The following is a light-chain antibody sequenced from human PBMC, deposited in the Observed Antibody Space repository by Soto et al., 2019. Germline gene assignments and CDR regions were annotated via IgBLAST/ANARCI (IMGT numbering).Light chain of an antibody. V-gene: IGLV1-44*01. Sequence: QSVLTQPPSASGTPGQRVTISCSGSSSNIGSNSVNWYQQLPGTAPKLLIYSNDLRPSGVPDRFSGSKSGTSASLAIIGLQSEDEADYYCAAWDDSLNGYVFGTGTKLTVL. CDR3: AAWDDSLNGYV. J-gene: IGLJ1*01. CDR2: SND. CDR1: SSNIGSNS.